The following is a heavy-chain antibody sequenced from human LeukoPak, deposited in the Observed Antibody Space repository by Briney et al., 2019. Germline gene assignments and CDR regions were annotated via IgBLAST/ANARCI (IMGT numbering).Heavy chain of an antibody. V-gene: IGHV3-30*02. CDR1: GFTFSSYG. CDR3: AKDSKRWKTYYYEAGSYYFDY. J-gene: IGHJ4*02. Sequence: GGSLRLSCAAPGFTFSSYGMHWVRQAPGKGLEWVAFIRYDGSNKYYADSVKGRYTISRDNSKDTLYLQMNSLRPEDTAVYYCAKDSKRWKTYYYEAGSYYFDYWGQGTRVTVSS. CDR2: IRYDGSNK. D-gene: IGHD3-10*01.